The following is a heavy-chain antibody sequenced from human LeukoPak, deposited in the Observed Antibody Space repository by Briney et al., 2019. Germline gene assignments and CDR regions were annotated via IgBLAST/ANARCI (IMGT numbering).Heavy chain of an antibody. V-gene: IGHV1-8*01. CDR3: TTEPPSGWYGDFEY. Sequence: ASVKVSCKASGYTFTNYDINWVRLAAEQGLEWMGWMNPKSGNTGYEQKFQGRVTMTRDTSTSTAYMELSSLRSEDTAVYYCTTEPPSGWYGDFEYWGQGTLVTVSS. J-gene: IGHJ4*02. D-gene: IGHD6-19*01. CDR1: GYTFTNYD. CDR2: MNPKSGNT.